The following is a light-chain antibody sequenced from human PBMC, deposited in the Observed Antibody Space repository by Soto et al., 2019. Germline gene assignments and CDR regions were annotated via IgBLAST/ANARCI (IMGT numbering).Light chain of an antibody. CDR3: SSYTSSSTVV. J-gene: IGLJ2*01. CDR1: SSDVGGYNY. V-gene: IGLV2-14*01. Sequence: QLVLTQPASVSGSPGPSITISCTGTSSDVGGYNYVSWYQQHPGKAPKLMIYDVSNRPSGVSNRFSGSRSGNTASLTISGLQAEDEADYYCSSYTSSSTVVFGGGTKLTVL. CDR2: DVS.